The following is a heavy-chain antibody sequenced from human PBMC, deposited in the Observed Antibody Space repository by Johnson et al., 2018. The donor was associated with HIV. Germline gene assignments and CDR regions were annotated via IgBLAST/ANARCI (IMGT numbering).Heavy chain of an antibody. CDR1: GFTFSNAW. V-gene: IGHV3-23*04. CDR2: ISGSGGCT. Sequence: VQLVESGGGLVKPGGSLRLSCAASGFTFSNAWMNWVRQVPGKGLEWVSVISGSGGCTYYADSVKGRFTISRDNSKNTLYLQMHSLTAEDTAVYYCARGPVFDIWGQGTMVTVSS. J-gene: IGHJ3*02. CDR3: ARGPVFDI.